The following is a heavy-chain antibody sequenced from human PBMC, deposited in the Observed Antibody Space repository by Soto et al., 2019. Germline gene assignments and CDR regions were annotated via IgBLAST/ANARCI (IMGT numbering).Heavy chain of an antibody. Sequence: ASETLSLTCAVYGGSFSGYYWSWIRQPPGKGLEWIGEINHSGSTNYNPSLKSRVTISVDTSKNQFSLKLSSVTAADTAVYYCARALKVVYYDYIWGPPRGWFDPWGQGTLVTVSS. J-gene: IGHJ5*02. CDR2: INHSGST. CDR1: GGSFSGYY. V-gene: IGHV4-34*01. CDR3: ARALKVVYYDYIWGPPRGWFDP. D-gene: IGHD3-16*01.